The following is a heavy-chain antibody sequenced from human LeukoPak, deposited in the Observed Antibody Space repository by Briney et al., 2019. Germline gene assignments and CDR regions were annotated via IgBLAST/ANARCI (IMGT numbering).Heavy chain of an antibody. V-gene: IGHV4-34*01. D-gene: IGHD2-15*01. CDR3: ARGPRRIVVVVAATRFDY. J-gene: IGHJ4*02. CDR2: INHSGST. CDR1: GGSFSGYY. Sequence: SETLSLTCAVYGGSFSGYYWSWIRQPPGKGLEWIGEINHSGSTNYNPSLKSRVTISVDTSKNQFSLKLSSVTAADTAVYYCARGPRRIVVVVAATRFDYWGQGTLVTVSS.